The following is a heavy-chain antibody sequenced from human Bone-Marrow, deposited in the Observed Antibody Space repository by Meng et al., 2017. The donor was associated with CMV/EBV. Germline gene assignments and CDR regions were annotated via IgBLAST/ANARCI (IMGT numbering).Heavy chain of an antibody. D-gene: IGHD3-3*01. V-gene: IGHV1-18*01. CDR2: ISAYNGNT. CDR3: AREEIFGVVIGGNWFDP. J-gene: IGHJ5*02. CDR1: YTFTSYG. Sequence: YTFTSYGISWVRQAPGQGLEWMGWISAYNGNTNYAQKLQGRVTMTTDTSTSTAYMELSRLRSDDTAVYYCAREEIFGVVIGGNWFDPWGQGTLVTVSS.